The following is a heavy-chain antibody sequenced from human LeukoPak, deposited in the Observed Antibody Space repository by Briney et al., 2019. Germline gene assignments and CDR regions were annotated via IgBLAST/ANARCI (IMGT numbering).Heavy chain of an antibody. CDR1: GYTFTTYH. CDR3: ARASRGYGYDY. V-gene: IGHV1-18*04. D-gene: IGHD5-18*01. CDR2: ISAYNGNT. J-gene: IGHJ4*02. Sequence: ASVKVSCKASGYTFTTYHIHWVRQAPGQGLEWMGWISAYNGNTNYAQKLQGRVTMTTDTSTSTAYMELRSLRSDDTAVYYCARASRGYGYDYWGQGTLVTVSS.